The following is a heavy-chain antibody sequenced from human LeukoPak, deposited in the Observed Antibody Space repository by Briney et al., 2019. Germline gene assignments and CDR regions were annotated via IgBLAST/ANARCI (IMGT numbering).Heavy chain of an antibody. CDR2: ISYDGSNK. Sequence: GGSLRLSCAASGFTFSSYAMHWVRQAPGKGLEWVAVISYDGSNKYYADSVKGRFTISRDNSKNTLYLQMNSLSAEDTAVYYCARGGIAVAGTARPCDYWGQGTLVTVSS. V-gene: IGHV3-30-3*01. J-gene: IGHJ4*02. CDR3: ARGGIAVAGTARPCDY. CDR1: GFTFSSYA. D-gene: IGHD6-19*01.